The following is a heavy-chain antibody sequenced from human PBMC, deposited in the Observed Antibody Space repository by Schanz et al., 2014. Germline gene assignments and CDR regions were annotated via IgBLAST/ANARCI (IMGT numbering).Heavy chain of an antibody. V-gene: IGHV3-23*04. D-gene: IGHD3-10*01. CDR1: GFAVDNYY. Sequence: EVQLVASGGGLVQPGGSLRLSCAASGFAVDNYYMSCVRQAPGRGLEWVSAILGLASTTYYADSVKGRFTISRDNSKNLLYLQMNSLRAEDTAVYYCARIGGSVFDYWAQGTLVTVSS. CDR2: ILGLASTT. J-gene: IGHJ4*02. CDR3: ARIGGSVFDY.